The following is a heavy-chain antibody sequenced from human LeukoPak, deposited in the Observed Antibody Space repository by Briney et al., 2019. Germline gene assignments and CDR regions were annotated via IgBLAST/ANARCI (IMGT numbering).Heavy chain of an antibody. CDR1: GGSISSGGYY. J-gene: IGHJ5*02. D-gene: IGHD5-24*01. V-gene: IGHV4-31*03. CDR2: IYYSGST. Sequence: SSETLSLTCTVSGGSISSGGYYWSWIRQHPGKGLEWIGYIYYSGSTYYNPSLKSRVTISVDTSKNQFSLKLSSVTAADTAVYYCARVDGYEGWFDPWGQGTLVTVSS. CDR3: ARVDGYEGWFDP.